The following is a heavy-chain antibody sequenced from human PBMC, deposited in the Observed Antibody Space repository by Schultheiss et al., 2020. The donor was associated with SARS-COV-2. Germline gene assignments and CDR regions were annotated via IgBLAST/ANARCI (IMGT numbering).Heavy chain of an antibody. J-gene: IGHJ6*02. CDR1: GGSISSYY. D-gene: IGHD3-9*01. V-gene: IGHV4-59*12. CDR2: IYYSGST. CDR3: ARGPVRYFDVPALYHYYYGMDV. Sequence: SETLSLTCTVSGGSISSYYWSWIRQHPGKGLEWIGYIYYSGSTYYNPSLKSRVTMSVDTSKNQFSLKLSSVTAADTAVYYCARGPVRYFDVPALYHYYYGMDVWGQGTTVTVSS.